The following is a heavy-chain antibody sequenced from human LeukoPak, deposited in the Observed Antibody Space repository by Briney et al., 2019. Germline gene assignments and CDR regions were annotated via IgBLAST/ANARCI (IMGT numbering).Heavy chain of an antibody. J-gene: IGHJ2*01. CDR3: ARLSLDTAKSYWYFHL. CDR1: GGSISSSNHY. Sequence: SEALSLTCTVSGGSISSSNHYWGWIRQPPGKGLEWIGYISSSGSTNYTPSLKSRVTISVDTSKNQFSLKLSSVTAADTAVYYCARLSLDTAKSYWYFHLWGRGTLVTVSS. D-gene: IGHD5-18*01. CDR2: ISSSGST. V-gene: IGHV4-61*05.